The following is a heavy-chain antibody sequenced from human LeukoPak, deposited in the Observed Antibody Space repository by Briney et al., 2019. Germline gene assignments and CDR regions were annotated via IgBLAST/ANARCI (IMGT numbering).Heavy chain of an antibody. CDR3: ARDRGGGHMDV. CDR2: IGTAGDT. J-gene: IGHJ6*03. D-gene: IGHD2-15*01. V-gene: IGHV3-13*01. Sequence: GGSLRLSCAPSGFTFSNYDMHWVRQATGKGREWVSAIGTAGDTYYPGSVKGRFTISRENAKNSLYLQMNSLRAGDTAVYYCARDRGGGHMDVWGKGTTVTISS. CDR1: GFTFSNYD.